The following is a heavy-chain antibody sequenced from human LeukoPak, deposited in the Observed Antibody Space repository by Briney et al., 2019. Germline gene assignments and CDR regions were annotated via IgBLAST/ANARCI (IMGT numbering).Heavy chain of an antibody. Sequence: GGSLRLSCAASGFTFSGAWMIWVRQAPGKGLEWVGRIKSKADGESIDYVAPVKGRFIISRDDSKSTFYLQMNSLKTEDTAVYYCVADTPERNPYGFDYWGQGTLVTVSS. CDR3: VADTPERNPYGFDY. D-gene: IGHD1-14*01. CDR1: GFTFSGAW. CDR2: IKSKADGESI. V-gene: IGHV3-15*07. J-gene: IGHJ4*02.